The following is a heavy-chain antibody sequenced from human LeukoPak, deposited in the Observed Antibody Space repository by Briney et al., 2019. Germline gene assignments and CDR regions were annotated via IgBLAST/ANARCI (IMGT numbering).Heavy chain of an antibody. V-gene: IGHV4-39*01. J-gene: IGHJ4*02. Sequence: SGTLSLTCTVSGGSISSSSYYWGWIRQPPGKGLEWIGSIYYSGSTYYNPSLESRVTISVDTSKNQFSLKLSSVTAADTAVYYCARQLGYCSSTSCYADKVDYWGQGTLVTVSS. D-gene: IGHD2-2*01. CDR2: IYYSGST. CDR3: ARQLGYCSSTSCYADKVDY. CDR1: GGSISSSSYY.